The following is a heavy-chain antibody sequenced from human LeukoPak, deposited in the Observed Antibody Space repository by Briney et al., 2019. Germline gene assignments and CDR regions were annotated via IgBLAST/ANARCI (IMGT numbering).Heavy chain of an antibody. CDR3: ARGPYYYDSSGHAFDI. J-gene: IGHJ3*02. V-gene: IGHV4-34*01. CDR1: GGSFSGYY. Sequence: SETLSLTCAVYGGSFSGYYWSWTRQPPGKGLEWIGEINHSGSTNYNPSLKSRVTISVDTSKNQFSLKLSSVTAADTAVYYCARGPYYYDSSGHAFDIWGQGTMVTVSS. D-gene: IGHD3-22*01. CDR2: INHSGST.